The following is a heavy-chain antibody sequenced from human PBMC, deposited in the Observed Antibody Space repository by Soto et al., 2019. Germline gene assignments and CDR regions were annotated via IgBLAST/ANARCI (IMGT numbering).Heavy chain of an antibody. CDR1: GFTFSSYG. V-gene: IGHV3-30*18. CDR2: ISYDGSNK. CDR3: AKDFGAGSTWGYYYYGMDV. D-gene: IGHD3-10*01. Sequence: ESGGGVVQPGRSLRLSCAASGFTFSSYGMHWVRQAPGKGLEWVAVISYDGSNKYYADSVKGRFTISRDNSKNTLYLQMNSLRAEDTAVYYCAKDFGAGSTWGYYYYGMDVWGQGTTVTVSS. J-gene: IGHJ6*02.